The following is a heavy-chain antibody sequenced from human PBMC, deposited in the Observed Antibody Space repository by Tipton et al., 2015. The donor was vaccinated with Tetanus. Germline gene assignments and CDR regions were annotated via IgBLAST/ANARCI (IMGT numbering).Heavy chain of an antibody. CDR1: GDSVSGYY. J-gene: IGHJ4*02. Sequence: TLSLTCTVSGDSVSGYYWAWIRQPPGKGLEWIGYIYSSGSTNYNPSLESRVSISRAPSTNQFSLKLSSVTSADTAVYYCARAHYDIVWGSYRPSSAGYFFDYWGQGTLVIVSS. CDR3: ARAHYDIVWGSYRPSSAGYFFDY. CDR2: IYSSGST. V-gene: IGHV4-59*02. D-gene: IGHD3-16*02.